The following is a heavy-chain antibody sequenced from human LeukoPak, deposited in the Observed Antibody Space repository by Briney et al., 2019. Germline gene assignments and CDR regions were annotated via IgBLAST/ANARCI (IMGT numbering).Heavy chain of an antibody. CDR1: GGSISSYY. CDR3: ARDAYDSSGLLRFLWFDP. Sequence: SETLSLTCTASGGSISSYYWSWIRQPAGKGLEWIGRIYTSGSTNYNPSLKSRVTMSVDTSKNQFSLKLSSVTAADTAVYYCARDAYDSSGLLRFLWFDPWGQGTLVTVSS. CDR2: IYTSGST. J-gene: IGHJ5*02. V-gene: IGHV4-4*07. D-gene: IGHD3-22*01.